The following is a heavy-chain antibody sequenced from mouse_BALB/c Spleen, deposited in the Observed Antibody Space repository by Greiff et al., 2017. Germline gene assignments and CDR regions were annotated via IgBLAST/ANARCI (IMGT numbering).Heavy chain of an antibody. CDR3: ARVEHYYGSSYGFAY. Sequence: QVQLQQPGAELVKPGASVKLSCKASGYTFTSYWMHWVKQRPGQGLEWIGEIDPSDSYTNYNQKFKGKATLTVDKSSSTAYMQLSSLTSEDSAVYYCARVEHYYGSSYGFAYWGQGTLVTVSA. CDR1: GYTFTSYW. D-gene: IGHD1-1*01. V-gene: IGHV1-69*02. CDR2: IDPSDSYT. J-gene: IGHJ3*01.